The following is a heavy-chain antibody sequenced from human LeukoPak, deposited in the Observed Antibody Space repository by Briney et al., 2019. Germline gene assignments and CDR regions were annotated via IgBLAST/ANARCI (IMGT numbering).Heavy chain of an antibody. D-gene: IGHD2/OR15-2a*01. CDR2: INPDSGGT. CDR3: ARDGRGVLLRDFVDY. CDR1: GYTFIDYY. J-gene: IGHJ4*02. Sequence: ASVKVSCKASGYTFIDYYMHWVRQAPGQGLEWMGWINPDSGGTNFAQKFQGRVTMTRDTSTRTAYMELSSLTSDDTAVYCCARDGRGVLLRDFVDYWGQGTLVTVSS. V-gene: IGHV1-2*02.